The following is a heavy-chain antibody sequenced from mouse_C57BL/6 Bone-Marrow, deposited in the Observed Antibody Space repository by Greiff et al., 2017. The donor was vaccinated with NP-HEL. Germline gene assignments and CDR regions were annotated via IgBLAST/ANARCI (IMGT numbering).Heavy chain of an antibody. D-gene: IGHD1-1*01. Sequence: VQLQQSGAELAKPGASVKLSCKASGYSFTSYWMHWVKQRPGQGLEWIGYINPSSGYTKYNQKFKDKATLTADKSSSTAYMQLSSLTYEDSAVYYCARPTVVALYAMDYWGQGTSVTVSS. V-gene: IGHV1-7*01. CDR1: GYSFTSYW. J-gene: IGHJ4*01. CDR3: ARPTVVALYAMDY. CDR2: INPSSGYT.